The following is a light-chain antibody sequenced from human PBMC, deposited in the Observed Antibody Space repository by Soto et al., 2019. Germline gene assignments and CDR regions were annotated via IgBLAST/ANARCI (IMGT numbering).Light chain of an antibody. J-gene: IGKJ2*01. CDR1: QSVSSN. CDR2: GAS. V-gene: IGKV3D-15*01. Sequence: EIVMTQSPATLSVSPGERATLSCRASQSVSSNLAWYQQKPGQAPRLLVYGASTRATGIPARFSGSGSGTELPLTISSLQSEDCAVYYCQQYNKWPPYTFGQGTKLEIK. CDR3: QQYNKWPPYT.